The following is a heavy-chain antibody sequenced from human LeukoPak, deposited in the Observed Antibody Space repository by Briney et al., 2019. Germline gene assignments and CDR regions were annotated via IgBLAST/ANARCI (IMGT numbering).Heavy chain of an antibody. CDR2: IDHTGSI. V-gene: IGHV4-34*01. Sequence: SETPSLTCAVNAGSFTGYYWSWIRQPPGKGLEWIGEIDHTGSINYNPSLRSRVTISVDTFKNQFSLKLRSVTAADTAVYYCARSGDYYDSAGYYRLFDYWGQGSLVTVSS. CDR1: AGSFTGYY. D-gene: IGHD3-22*01. J-gene: IGHJ4*02. CDR3: ARSGDYYDSAGYYRLFDY.